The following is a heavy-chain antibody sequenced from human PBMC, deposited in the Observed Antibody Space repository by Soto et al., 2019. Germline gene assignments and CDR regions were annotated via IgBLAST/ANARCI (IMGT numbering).Heavy chain of an antibody. Sequence: GGSLRLSCAASAFMFDKYWMTWVRQAPGKGLEWVANIKQDGTQKYYMDSVKGRFTISRDNAKSSLFLQMDSLRAEDTAVYFCARVESSSSSSDHYYYMDVWGTGTTVTVSS. CDR3: ARVESSSSSSDHYYYMDV. V-gene: IGHV3-7*01. D-gene: IGHD6-6*01. CDR2: IKQDGTQK. CDR1: AFMFDKYW. J-gene: IGHJ6*03.